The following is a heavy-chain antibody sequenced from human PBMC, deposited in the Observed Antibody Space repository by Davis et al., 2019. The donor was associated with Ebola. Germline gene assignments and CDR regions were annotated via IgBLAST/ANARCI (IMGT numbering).Heavy chain of an antibody. V-gene: IGHV3-73*01. J-gene: IGHJ4*02. D-gene: IGHD1-14*01. CDR2: IRSKANSYAT. CDR1: GFTFSGSA. CDR3: TATRSAGSDY. Sequence: GGSLRLSCAASGFTFSGSAMHWVRQASGKGLEWVGRIRSKANSYATAYAASVKGRFTISRDNSKNTAYLQINSLKTEDTAVYYCTATRSAGSDYWGQGTLVTVSS.